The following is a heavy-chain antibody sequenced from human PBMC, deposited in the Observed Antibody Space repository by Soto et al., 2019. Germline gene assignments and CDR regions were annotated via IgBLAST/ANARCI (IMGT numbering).Heavy chain of an antibody. J-gene: IGHJ6*03. CDR1: GYTFTSYG. Sequence: ASVKVSCKASGYTFTSYGISCVRQAPGQGLEWMGWISAYNGNTNYAQKLQGRVTMTTDTSTSTAYMELRSLRSDDTAVYYCARVNFDFWSGPTGMDVWGKGTTVTVSS. CDR3: ARVNFDFWSGPTGMDV. D-gene: IGHD3-3*01. CDR2: ISAYNGNT. V-gene: IGHV1-18*01.